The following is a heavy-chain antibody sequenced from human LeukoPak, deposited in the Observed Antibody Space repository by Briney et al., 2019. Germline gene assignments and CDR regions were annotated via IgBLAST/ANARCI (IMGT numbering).Heavy chain of an antibody. CDR3: ARQQPRVQLDY. Sequence: PGGSLRLSCAASGFTFSRYEMNWVRQAPGKGLEWVSYISSSDSSIYYADSVKGRFTIFRDNAKNSLYLQMNSLRAEDTAVYYCARQQPRVQLDYWGQGTLVTVSS. D-gene: IGHD1-1*01. J-gene: IGHJ4*02. V-gene: IGHV3-48*03. CDR2: ISSSDSSI. CDR1: GFTFSRYE.